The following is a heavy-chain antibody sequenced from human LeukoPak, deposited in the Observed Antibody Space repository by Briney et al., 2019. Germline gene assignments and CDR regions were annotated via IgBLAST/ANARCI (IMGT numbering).Heavy chain of an antibody. CDR3: ARGVFYPRCFDL. V-gene: IGHV4-59*01. CDR2: IYYSGST. Sequence: PSETLSLTCTVSGGSISSYYWSWIRQPPGKGLEWIGYIYYSGSTNYNPSLKSRVTISVDTSKNQFSLKLSSVTAADTAVYYCARGVFYPRCFDLWGRGTLVTVSS. D-gene: IGHD2/OR15-2a*01. CDR1: GGSISSYY. J-gene: IGHJ2*01.